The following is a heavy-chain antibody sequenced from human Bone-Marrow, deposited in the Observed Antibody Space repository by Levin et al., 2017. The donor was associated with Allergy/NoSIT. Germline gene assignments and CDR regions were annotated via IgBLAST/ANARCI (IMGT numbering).Heavy chain of an antibody. J-gene: IGHJ4*02. Sequence: GGSLRLSCAVSGFRFGAHWMSWVRQAPGKGLEWVANIHQDGSEKYYVDSVKGRFTISRDNAKNSLYLQMNSLRAEDTALYYCARGTNIVAVTAIRPLDYWGQGTLVTVSS. CDR1: GFRFGAHW. CDR3: ARGTNIVAVTAIRPLDY. CDR2: IHQDGSEK. D-gene: IGHD2-21*02. V-gene: IGHV3-7*01.